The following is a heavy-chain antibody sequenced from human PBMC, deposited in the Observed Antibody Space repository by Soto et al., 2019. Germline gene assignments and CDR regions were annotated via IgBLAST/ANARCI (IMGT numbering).Heavy chain of an antibody. V-gene: IGHV3-53*01. Sequence: GGSLRLSCAASGFTVSSNYMSWVRQAPGKGLEWVSVIYSGGSTYYADSVKGRFTISRDNSKNTLNLQMNSLRAEDTAVYYCARDRRIAAAGHYYYYGMDVWGQGTTVTVSS. CDR3: ARDRRIAAAGHYYYYGMDV. CDR1: GFTVSSNY. CDR2: IYSGGST. D-gene: IGHD6-13*01. J-gene: IGHJ6*02.